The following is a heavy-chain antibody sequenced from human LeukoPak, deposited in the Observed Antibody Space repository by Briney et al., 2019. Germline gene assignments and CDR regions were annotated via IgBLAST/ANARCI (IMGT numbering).Heavy chain of an antibody. D-gene: IGHD2-21*02. Sequence: PGGSLRLSCAASGFTFSSYAMHWVRQAPGKGPEWVAVISYDGSNKYYADSVKGRFTISRDNSKNTLYLQMNSLRAEDTAVYYCAKGVVVTATTPFDYWGQGTLVTVSS. CDR1: GFTFSSYA. J-gene: IGHJ4*02. CDR3: AKGVVVTATTPFDY. V-gene: IGHV3-30-3*01. CDR2: ISYDGSNK.